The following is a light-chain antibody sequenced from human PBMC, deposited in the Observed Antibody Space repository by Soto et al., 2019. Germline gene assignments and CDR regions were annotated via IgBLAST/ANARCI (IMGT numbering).Light chain of an antibody. V-gene: IGLV2-14*01. CDR1: SSDVGGYNY. CDR2: DVS. CDR3: SSYTSSSTLDV. J-gene: IGLJ1*01. Sequence: CALTQPASLYGSPGQSITISCTGNSSDVGGYNYVSWYQQHPGKAPKLMIYDVSNRPSGVSNRFSGSKSGNTASLTISGLQAEDEADYYCSSYTSSSTLDVFGTGTKVTVL.